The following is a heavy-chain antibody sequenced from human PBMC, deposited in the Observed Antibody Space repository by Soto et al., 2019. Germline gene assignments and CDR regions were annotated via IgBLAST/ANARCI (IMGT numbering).Heavy chain of an antibody. D-gene: IGHD4-17*01. CDR3: AKDIVYGDLSDYYFDY. V-gene: IGHV3-23*01. CDR2: ISGSGGST. J-gene: IGHJ4*02. Sequence: PGGSLRLSCAASGFTFSSYAMSWVRQAPGKGLEWVSAISGSGGSTYYADSVKGRFTISRDNSKNTLYLQMNSLRAEDTAVYYCAKDIVYGDLSDYYFDYWGQGTLVTVSS. CDR1: GFTFSSYA.